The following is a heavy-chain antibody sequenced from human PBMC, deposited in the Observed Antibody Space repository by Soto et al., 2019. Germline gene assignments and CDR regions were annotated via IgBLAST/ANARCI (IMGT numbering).Heavy chain of an antibody. CDR2: IRSKAYGGTT. V-gene: IGHV3-49*04. D-gene: IGHD3-3*01. CDR1: GFTFGYYA. CDR3: TREQTYYDFWSGYSAALYGMDV. Sequence: GGSLRLSCTASGFTFGYYAMSWVRQSPGKGLEWVGFIRSKAYGGTTEYAASVKGRFTISRDDSKSIAYLQMNSLKTEDTAVYYCTREQTYYDFWSGYSAALYGMDVWGQGTTVTVSS. J-gene: IGHJ6*02.